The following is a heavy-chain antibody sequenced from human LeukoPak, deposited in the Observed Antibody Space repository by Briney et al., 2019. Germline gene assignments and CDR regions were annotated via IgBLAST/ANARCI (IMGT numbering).Heavy chain of an antibody. J-gene: IGHJ4*02. V-gene: IGHV4-30-4*01. CDR1: GGSISSGDYY. D-gene: IGHD6-19*01. Sequence: PSETLSLTCTVFGGSISSGDYYWTWIRQPPGKGLEWIGYIYYSGSTNYNPSLKSRVTISVDTSKNQFSLKVSSVTAADTAVYYCARDAVAGTRAFDYWGQGTLVTVSS. CDR2: IYYSGST. CDR3: ARDAVAGTRAFDY.